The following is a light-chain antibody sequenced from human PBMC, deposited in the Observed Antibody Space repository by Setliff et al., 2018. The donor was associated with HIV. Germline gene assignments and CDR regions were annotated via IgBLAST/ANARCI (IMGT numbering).Light chain of an antibody. Sequence: QSALTQPASVSGSPGQSITISCTGTSSDVGSYNLVSWYQQHPGKAPKLMIYEVIKRPSGVSNRFSGSKSGNTASLTISVLQAEDEADYYCCSYAGSSTYVFGTGTKVTVL. V-gene: IGLV2-23*02. CDR2: EVI. CDR1: SSDVGSYNL. J-gene: IGLJ1*01. CDR3: CSYAGSSTYV.